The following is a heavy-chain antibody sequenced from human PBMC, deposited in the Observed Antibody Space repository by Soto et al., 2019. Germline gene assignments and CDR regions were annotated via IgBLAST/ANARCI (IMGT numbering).Heavy chain of an antibody. V-gene: IGHV1-3*01. CDR1: GYTFTSYA. J-gene: IGHJ6*03. Sequence: GASVKVSCKASGYTFTSYAMHWVRQAPGQRLEWMGWINAGNGNTKYSQKFQGRVTITRDTSASTAYMELSSLRSEDTAVYYCARNYVFGGGYYRYYYYMDVGGKGTRVTVSS. CDR2: INAGNGNT. CDR3: ARNYVFGGGYYRYYYYMDV. D-gene: IGHD3-3*01.